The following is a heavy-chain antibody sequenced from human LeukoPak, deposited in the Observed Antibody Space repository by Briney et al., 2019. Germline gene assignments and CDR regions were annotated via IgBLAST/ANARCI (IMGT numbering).Heavy chain of an antibody. D-gene: IGHD6-19*01. CDR2: IIPIFGTA. CDR3: ASAPYSSGPLGYYYYYMDV. CDR1: GGTFSSYA. Sequence: SVKVSCKASGGTFSSYAISWVRQAPGQGLEWMGGIIPIFGTANYAQKFQGRVTITADESTSTAYMELSSLRSEDTAVYYCASAPYSSGPLGYYYYYMDVWGKGTTVTVSS. V-gene: IGHV1-69*13. J-gene: IGHJ6*03.